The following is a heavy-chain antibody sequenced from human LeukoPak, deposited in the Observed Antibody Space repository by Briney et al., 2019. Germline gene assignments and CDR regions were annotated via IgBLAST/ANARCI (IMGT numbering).Heavy chain of an antibody. D-gene: IGHD3-22*01. CDR1: GGSFSGYY. J-gene: IGHJ4*02. CDR3: AKSYYFDSSDYLY. V-gene: IGHV4-34*01. CDR2: INHSGST. Sequence: SETLSLTCGVYGGSFSGYYWSWIRQPPGTGREGSGEINHSGSTNNTPPLKSRVTISVDTSRNHLTLKLRSVTAAETAVYYCAKSYYFDSSDYLYWGRGTLVTVSS.